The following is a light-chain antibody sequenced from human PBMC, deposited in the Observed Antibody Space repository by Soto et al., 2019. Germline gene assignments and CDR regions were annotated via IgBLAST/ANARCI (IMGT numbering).Light chain of an antibody. V-gene: IGKV3-20*01. J-gene: IGKJ2*01. CDR1: QSLDSNY. Sequence: EILLTQSPGTLSLSPGESATLSCRASQSLDSNYLAWYQQKPGQAPRLLIYGGSSRATGIPDRFTGGGSGTDFTLTISRLEPEDFAIYFCQKYGNSPLSTFGRGTKLEIK. CDR3: QKYGNSPLST. CDR2: GGS.